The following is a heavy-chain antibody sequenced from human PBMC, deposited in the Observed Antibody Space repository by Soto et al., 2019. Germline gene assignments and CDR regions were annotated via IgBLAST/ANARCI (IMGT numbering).Heavy chain of an antibody. Sequence: ESGGGVVQPGRSLRLSCAASGFTFSSYAMHWVRQAPGKGLAWVAVISYDGSNKYYADSVKGRFTISRDNSKNTLYLQMNSLRAEDTAVYYCARDYDFSGWGHFDSWGQGTLVTVSS. CDR2: ISYDGSNK. D-gene: IGHD6-19*01. CDR3: ARDYDFSGWGHFDS. CDR1: GFTFSSYA. J-gene: IGHJ4*02. V-gene: IGHV3-30-3*01.